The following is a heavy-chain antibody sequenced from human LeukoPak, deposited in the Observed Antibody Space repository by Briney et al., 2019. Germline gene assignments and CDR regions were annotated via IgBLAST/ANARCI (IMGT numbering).Heavy chain of an antibody. CDR2: VHVSGGT. D-gene: IGHD4-23*01. J-gene: IGHJ4*02. CDR3: ARDRADSGGNGFDY. CDR1: GATMITSAFY. V-gene: IGHV4-39*07. Sequence: SETLSLTSTVSGATMITSAFYWGWIRESPGKGLEWIGNVHVSGGTYYNPSHKGRVTISLDTSKNQFSLKLTAVTAADTAIYYCARDRADSGGNGFDYWGQGTLVTVSS.